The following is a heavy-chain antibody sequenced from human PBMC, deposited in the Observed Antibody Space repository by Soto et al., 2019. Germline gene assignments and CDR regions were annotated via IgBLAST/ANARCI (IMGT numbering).Heavy chain of an antibody. CDR2: IKDGGLT. Sequence: QVQLQQWGAGLLKPSETLSLTCVVYGGSLSGYYWSWIRQPPGKGLEWIGEIKDGGLTNYSPSLKSRATISADTPKNKFSLKLHSVTAADRAVYYCARGQEGVVATHWDQGTLVTVSS. J-gene: IGHJ4*02. V-gene: IGHV4-34*01. D-gene: IGHD5-12*01. CDR1: GGSLSGYY. CDR3: ARGQEGVVATH.